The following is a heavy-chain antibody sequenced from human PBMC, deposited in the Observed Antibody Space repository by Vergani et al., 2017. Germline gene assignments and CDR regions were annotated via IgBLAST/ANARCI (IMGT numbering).Heavy chain of an antibody. V-gene: IGHV4-39*07. CDR2: IYYSGST. D-gene: IGHD4-23*01. Sequence: QVQLQESGPGLVKPSETLSLTCTVSGGSISSYYWGWIRQPPGKGLEWIGSIYYSGSTYYNPSLKSRVTISVDTSKNQFSLKLSSVTAADTAVYYCARDVLGTAVFDYWGQGTLVTVSS. CDR1: GGSISSYY. CDR3: ARDVLGTAVFDY. J-gene: IGHJ4*02.